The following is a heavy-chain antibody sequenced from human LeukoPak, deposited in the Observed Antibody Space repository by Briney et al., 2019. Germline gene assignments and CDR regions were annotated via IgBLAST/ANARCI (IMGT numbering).Heavy chain of an antibody. D-gene: IGHD1-26*01. V-gene: IGHV1-69-2*01. CDR1: GYTFTDYY. CDR3: ARVSLGSNFDY. CDR2: VDPEDGET. J-gene: IGHJ4*02. Sequence: ASVKVSCKVSGYTFTDYYMHWVQQAPGKGLEWMGLVDPEDGETIYAEKFQGRVTITADTSTDTAYMELSSLRSEDTAVYYCARVSLGSNFDYWGQGTLVTVSS.